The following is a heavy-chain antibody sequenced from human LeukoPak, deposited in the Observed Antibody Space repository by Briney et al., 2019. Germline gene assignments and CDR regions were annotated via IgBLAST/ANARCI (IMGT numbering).Heavy chain of an antibody. Sequence: GGSLRLSCAASGFTFSSYSMNWVRQAPGKGLEWDSSISSSSSYIYYADSVKGRFTISRDNAKNSLYLQMNSLRAEDTAVYYCARDKAELWEFDYWGQGTLVTVSS. CDR2: ISSSSSYI. V-gene: IGHV3-21*01. CDR3: ARDKAELWEFDY. CDR1: GFTFSSYS. D-gene: IGHD5-18*01. J-gene: IGHJ4*02.